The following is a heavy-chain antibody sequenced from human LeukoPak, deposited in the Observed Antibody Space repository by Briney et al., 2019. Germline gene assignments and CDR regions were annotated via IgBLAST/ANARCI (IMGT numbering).Heavy chain of an antibody. J-gene: IGHJ4*02. CDR1: GFTFNTYA. CDR3: AKGSYHYNSETYYHPNDY. V-gene: IGHV3-23*01. CDR2: ISGGGDIT. Sequence: PGGSLRLSCATSGFTFNTYALTWVRQAPGKGLEWVSAISGGGDITYYADSVKGRFTISRDNSNNTLYLQMSSLRVDDTAVYYCAKGSYHYNSETYYHPNDYWGQGTLVTVSS. D-gene: IGHD3-10*01.